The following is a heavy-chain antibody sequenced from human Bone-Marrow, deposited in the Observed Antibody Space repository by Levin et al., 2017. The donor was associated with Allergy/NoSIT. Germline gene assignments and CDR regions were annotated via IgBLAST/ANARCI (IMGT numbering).Heavy chain of an antibody. J-gene: IGHJ4*02. Sequence: GGSLRLSCAASGFTFDDYAMHWVRQAPGKGLEWVSGISWSGGDIGYADSVKGRFTISRDNAKNSLYLQMNSLRAEDTALYYCVKAPWGSSSDWKNYYFDYWGQGTLVTVSS. D-gene: IGHD3-16*01. V-gene: IGHV3-9*01. CDR3: VKAPWGSSSDWKNYYFDY. CDR1: GFTFDDYA. CDR2: ISWSGGDI.